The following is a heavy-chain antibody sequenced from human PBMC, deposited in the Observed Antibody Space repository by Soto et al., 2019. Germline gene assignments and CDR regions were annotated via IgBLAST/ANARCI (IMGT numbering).Heavy chain of an antibody. V-gene: IGHV1-18*01. Sequence: QVHLVQSGVEVKKPGASVKVSCKASGYTFTSYGITWVRQAPGQGLEWMGWISAHNGNTDYAQKLQGRVIVTRDTSTSTAYMELRSLRSDDTAVYYCARGRYGDYWGQGALVTVSS. CDR3: ARGRYGDY. J-gene: IGHJ4*02. D-gene: IGHD1-1*01. CDR2: ISAHNGNT. CDR1: GYTFTSYG.